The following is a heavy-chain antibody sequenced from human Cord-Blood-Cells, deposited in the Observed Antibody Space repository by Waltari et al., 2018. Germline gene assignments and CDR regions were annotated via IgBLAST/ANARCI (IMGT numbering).Heavy chain of an antibody. V-gene: IGHV4-39*01. Sequence: QLQLQESGPGLVKPSETLSLNCTVSGGSISSSSYYWGWIRQPPGKGLEWIGMIYYSWSTYYNPSRKSRVTISVDTSKNQFSLKLSSVTAADTAVYYCARHGRPIRGTGTIFDYWGQGTLVTVSS. CDR3: ARHGRPIRGTGTIFDY. D-gene: IGHD1-7*01. CDR2: IYYSWST. CDR1: GGSISSSSYY. J-gene: IGHJ4*02.